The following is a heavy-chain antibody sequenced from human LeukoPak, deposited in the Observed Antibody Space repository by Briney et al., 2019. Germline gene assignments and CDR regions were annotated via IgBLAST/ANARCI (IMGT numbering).Heavy chain of an antibody. J-gene: IGHJ4*02. CDR3: ATLNGFGNDY. CDR1: GFTFSRFW. D-gene: IGHD4-23*01. Sequence: PGGSLRLSCAASGFTFSRFWMHWVRQPPGKGLVWVSRIDTDGSTTTYADSVKGRFTISRDNAKNTVYLQISSLRAEDTAVYYCATLNGFGNDYWGQGVLVTVSS. V-gene: IGHV3-74*01. CDR2: IDTDGSTT.